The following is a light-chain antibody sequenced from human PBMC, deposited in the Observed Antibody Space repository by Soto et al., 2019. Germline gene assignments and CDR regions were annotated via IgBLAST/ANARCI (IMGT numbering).Light chain of an antibody. V-gene: IGKV3-15*01. Sequence: EIVMTQSPATLSVSPGGRATLSCRASQSISDTLAWYQQKPGQAPRLLIYGASTRAPGFPARFSGSGSGTDFTLTISSLQSEDFATYYCQHFYDYPHSFGPGTKVDI. J-gene: IGKJ3*01. CDR2: GAS. CDR3: QHFYDYPHS. CDR1: QSISDT.